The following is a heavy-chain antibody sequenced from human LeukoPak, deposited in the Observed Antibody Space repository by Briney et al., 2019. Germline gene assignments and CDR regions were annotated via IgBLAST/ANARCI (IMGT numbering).Heavy chain of an antibody. Sequence: SETLSLTCAVYGGSFSGYYWSWIRQPPGKGLEWIGEIYHSGSTNYNPSLKSRVTISVDKSKNQFSLKLSSVTAADTAVYYCARASRGSGWYSGFDYWGQGTLVTVSS. CDR2: IYHSGST. J-gene: IGHJ4*02. D-gene: IGHD6-19*01. CDR3: ARASRGSGWYSGFDY. CDR1: GGSFSGYY. V-gene: IGHV4-34*01.